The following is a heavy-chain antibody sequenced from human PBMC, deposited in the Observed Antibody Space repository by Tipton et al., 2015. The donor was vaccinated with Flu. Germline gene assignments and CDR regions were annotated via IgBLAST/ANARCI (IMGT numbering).Heavy chain of an antibody. CDR1: GYSFTSYW. Sequence: VQLVQSGAEVKKPGESLKISCKGSGYSFTSYWIGWVRQMPGTGLEWMGIIYPGDSDTRYSPSFQGQVTISADKSITTAYLQWSSLKASDTAMYYCARGYCSSTSCYYFDYWGQGTLVTVSS. CDR3: ARGYCSSTSCYYFDY. J-gene: IGHJ4*02. V-gene: IGHV5-51*01. D-gene: IGHD2-2*01. CDR2: IYPGDSDT.